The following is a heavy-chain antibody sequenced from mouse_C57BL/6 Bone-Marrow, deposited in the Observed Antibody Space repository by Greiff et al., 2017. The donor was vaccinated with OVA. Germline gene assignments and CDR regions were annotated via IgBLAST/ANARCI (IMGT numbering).Heavy chain of an antibody. J-gene: IGHJ2*01. Sequence: QVHVKQPGAELVKPGASVKLSCKASGYTFTSYWMQWVKQRPGQGLEWIGEIDPSDSYTNYNQKFKGKATLTVDTSSSTAYMQLSSLTSEDSAVYYCAREDYYVPYYFDYWGQGTTLTVSS. CDR3: AREDYYVPYYFDY. CDR2: IDPSDSYT. V-gene: IGHV1-50*01. CDR1: GYTFTSYW. D-gene: IGHD1-1*01.